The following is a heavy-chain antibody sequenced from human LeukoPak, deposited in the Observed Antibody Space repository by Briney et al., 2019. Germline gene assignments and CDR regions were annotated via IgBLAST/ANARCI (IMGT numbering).Heavy chain of an antibody. Sequence: GGALELSLAAAGFTFRSYERRGGRPAIGEGLEWVSSISTAGDTYFSGSVKGRFTISRENAKNSLYLQMNSLRVGDTAVYYCARGLPGGLDPWGQGTLVTVSS. CDR1: GFTFRSYE. CDR2: ISTAGDT. D-gene: IGHD2-15*01. V-gene: IGHV3-13*01. CDR3: ARGLPGGLDP. J-gene: IGHJ5*02.